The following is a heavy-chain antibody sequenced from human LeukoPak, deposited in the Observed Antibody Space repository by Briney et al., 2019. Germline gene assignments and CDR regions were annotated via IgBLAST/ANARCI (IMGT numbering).Heavy chain of an antibody. CDR2: AGWAGGTT. Sequence: GGSLRLSCATSGFTFDRYTIHWVRQAPGKGLEWVSLAGWAGGTTYYSDSVRGRSTISRDTAKNSLFLQMNNLRVEDTAVYYCARDTSYSDTNVYYDTLDVWGQGTLVTVSS. CDR3: ARDTSYSDTNVYYDTLDV. V-gene: IGHV3-43*01. D-gene: IGHD3-22*01. J-gene: IGHJ3*01. CDR1: GFTFDRYT.